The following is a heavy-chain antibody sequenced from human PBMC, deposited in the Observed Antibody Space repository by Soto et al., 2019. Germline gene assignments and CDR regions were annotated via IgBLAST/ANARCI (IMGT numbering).Heavy chain of an antibody. V-gene: IGHV3-21*01. J-gene: IGHJ4*02. CDR3: ARESEDLTSNFDF. Sequence: ISYAASGLKVTGYRRKWVRPAPGKGLEWVSSISSTTNYIYYADSMKGRFTVSRDNAKNSVYLEMNSLSAEDTAVYYCARESEDLTSNFDFWGQGTLVTGSS. CDR2: ISSTTNYI. CDR1: GLKVTGYR.